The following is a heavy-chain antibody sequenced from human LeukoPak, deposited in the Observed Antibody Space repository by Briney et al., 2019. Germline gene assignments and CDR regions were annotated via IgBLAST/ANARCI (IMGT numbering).Heavy chain of an antibody. CDR3: AKDPIAYSYGYTPALIFDS. D-gene: IGHD5-18*01. CDR1: GFTFSSYS. Sequence: GGSLRLSCAASGFTFSSYSMNWVRQAPGKGLEWVSYISSSSSTIYYADSVKGRFTISRDNSKSTLYLQMNSLRPEDTAVYYCAKDPIAYSYGYTPALIFDSWGQGSLVTVSS. CDR2: ISSSSSTI. J-gene: IGHJ4*02. V-gene: IGHV3-48*01.